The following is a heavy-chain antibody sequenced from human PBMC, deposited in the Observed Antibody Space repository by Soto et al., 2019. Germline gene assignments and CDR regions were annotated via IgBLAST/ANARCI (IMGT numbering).Heavy chain of an antibody. Sequence: QVQLVQSGAEVKKPGASVKVSCKASGYTFTSYDINWVRQATGQGLEWMGWMNPNSGNTGYAQKFQGRVTMTRNTSISTAYMELSSLRSEDTAVYYCARGPYDYIWGSYRAFDYWGQGTLVTVSS. CDR2: MNPNSGNT. J-gene: IGHJ4*02. CDR1: GYTFTSYD. V-gene: IGHV1-8*01. CDR3: ARGPYDYIWGSYRAFDY. D-gene: IGHD3-16*02.